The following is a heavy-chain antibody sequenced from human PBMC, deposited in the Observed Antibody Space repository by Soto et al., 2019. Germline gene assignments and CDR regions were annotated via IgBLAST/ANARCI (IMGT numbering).Heavy chain of an antibody. CDR1: GYTLTELS. D-gene: IGHD3-10*01. Sequence: GASVKVSCKVSGYTLTELSMHWVRQAPGKGLEWMGGFDPEDGETIYAQKFQGRVTMTEDTSTDTAYMELSSLRSEDTAVYYCATEGNYYGSGSYYKAGNWFDPWGQGTLVTVSS. CDR3: ATEGNYYGSGSYYKAGNWFDP. J-gene: IGHJ5*02. V-gene: IGHV1-24*01. CDR2: FDPEDGET.